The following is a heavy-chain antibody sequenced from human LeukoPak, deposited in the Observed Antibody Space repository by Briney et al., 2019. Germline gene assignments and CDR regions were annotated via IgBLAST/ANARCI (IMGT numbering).Heavy chain of an antibody. D-gene: IGHD5-24*01. CDR1: GFTFSSYA. J-gene: IGHJ4*02. CDR2: ISYDGSNK. CDR3: ARDNRQDGYNYDYFDY. Sequence: GGSLRLSCAASGFTFSSYAMHWVRQAPGKGLEWVAVISYDGSNKYYAGSVKGRFTISRDNSKNTLYLQMNSLRAEDTAVYYCARDNRQDGYNYDYFDYWGQGTLVTVSS. V-gene: IGHV3-30-3*01.